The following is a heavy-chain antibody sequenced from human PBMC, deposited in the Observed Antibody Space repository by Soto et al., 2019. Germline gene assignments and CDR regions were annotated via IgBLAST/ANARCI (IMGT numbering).Heavy chain of an antibody. V-gene: IGHV4-30-4*01. Sequence: SETLSLTCTVSGGSISSVDYYWSCIRQPPGKGLEWIGYIYYSGSTYYNPSLKSRVTISVDTSKNQFSLKLSSVTAADTAVYYCARYSGYEGLRFDPWGQGTLVTVSS. CDR3: ARYSGYEGLRFDP. D-gene: IGHD5-12*01. CDR2: IYYSGST. CDR1: GGSISSVDYY. J-gene: IGHJ5*02.